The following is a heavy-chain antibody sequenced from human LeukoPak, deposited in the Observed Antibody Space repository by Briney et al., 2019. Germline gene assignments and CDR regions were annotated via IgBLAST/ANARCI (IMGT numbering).Heavy chain of an antibody. CDR2: IYHSGST. CDR1: GYSISSGYY. Sequence: SETLSLTCTVSGYSISSGYYWGWIRQPPGKGLEWIGSIYHSGSTYYNPSLKSRVTISVDTSKNQFSLRLSSVTAADTAVYYCARHRVDDGWFDPWGQGTLVIVSS. CDR3: ARHRVDDGWFDP. V-gene: IGHV4-38-2*02. D-gene: IGHD3-3*01. J-gene: IGHJ5*02.